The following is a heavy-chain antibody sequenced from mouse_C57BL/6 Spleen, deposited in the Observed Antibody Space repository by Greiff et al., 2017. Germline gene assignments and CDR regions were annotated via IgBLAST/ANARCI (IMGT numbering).Heavy chain of an antibody. CDR1: GFNIKDYY. CDR3: TTFTTVVDWFAY. CDR2: IDPEDGDT. V-gene: IGHV14-1*01. J-gene: IGHJ3*01. Sequence: EVQLQQSGAELVRPGASVKLSCTASGFNIKDYYMHWVKQRPEQGLEWIGRIDPEDGDTEYAPKFQGKATMTADTASNTAYLQLSSLTSEDTAVYYCTTFTTVVDWFAYWGQGTLVTVSA. D-gene: IGHD1-1*01.